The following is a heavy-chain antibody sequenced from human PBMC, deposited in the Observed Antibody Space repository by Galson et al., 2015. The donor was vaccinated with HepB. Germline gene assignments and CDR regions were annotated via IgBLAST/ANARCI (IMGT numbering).Heavy chain of an antibody. CDR3: ARGSLMGGSVRGYFQD. J-gene: IGHJ1*01. V-gene: IGHV3-74*01. D-gene: IGHD1-26*01. CDR1: GFIFSNYW. Sequence: SLRLSCAASGFIFSNYWMHWVRQAPGKGLVWVSRVKYDGSSTTYADSVKGRFTFSRDNAKNALYLQMNSLRAEDTAVYYCARGSLMGGSVRGYFQDWGQGTLVTVSS. CDR2: VKYDGSST.